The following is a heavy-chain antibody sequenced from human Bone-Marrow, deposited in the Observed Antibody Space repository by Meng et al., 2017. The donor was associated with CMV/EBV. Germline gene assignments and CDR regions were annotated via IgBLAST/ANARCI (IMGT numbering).Heavy chain of an antibody. CDR1: GFTFSSYS. V-gene: IGHV3-48*04. CDR3: ARGVYDSSGYYYFDY. J-gene: IGHJ4*02. CDR2: ISSSSSTI. D-gene: IGHD3-22*01. Sequence: GESLKISCAASGFTFSSYSMNWVRQAPGKGLEWVSYISSSSSTIYYADSVKGRFTISRDNAKNSLYLQMNSLRAEDTSVYYCARGVYDSSGYYYFDYWGQGTLVTVSS.